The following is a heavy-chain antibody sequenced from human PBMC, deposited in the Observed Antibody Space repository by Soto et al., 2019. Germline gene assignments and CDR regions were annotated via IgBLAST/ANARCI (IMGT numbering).Heavy chain of an antibody. CDR1: GFTFSSYG. V-gene: IGHV3-30*18. D-gene: IGHD5-12*01. CDR2: IAYDGSNK. Sequence: GGSLRLSCVASGFTFSSYGMHWVRQAPGKGLEWVAVIAYDGSNKYYADSVKGRFTISRDNSKNTLFLQMNSLRAEDTAVYYCAKPLEIVAYFDYWGQGTLVTVSS. J-gene: IGHJ4*02. CDR3: AKPLEIVAYFDY.